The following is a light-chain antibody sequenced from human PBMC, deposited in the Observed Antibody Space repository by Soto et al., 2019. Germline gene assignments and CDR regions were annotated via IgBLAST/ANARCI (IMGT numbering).Light chain of an antibody. J-gene: IGKJ2*01. CDR2: SAS. CDR1: QSISTE. V-gene: IGKV3-15*01. Sequence: EIVMTQSPATLSVSPGERATLSCRASQSISTELAWYQQKPGQPPRLLIYSASTRATGVPARFTGCGSGSEFTLTISGLQSEDFVVYYCQQGHNWPLTFGQGTRLEI. CDR3: QQGHNWPLT.